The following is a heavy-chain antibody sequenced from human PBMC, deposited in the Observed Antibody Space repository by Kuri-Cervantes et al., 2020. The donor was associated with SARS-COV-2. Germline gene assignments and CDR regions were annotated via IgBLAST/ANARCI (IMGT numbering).Heavy chain of an antibody. Sequence: SVKLSCKASGGTFSSYDISWVRQAPGQGVEWMGGISPMFGAAKYGQKFQGRVTIIADESTSTAYMELSRLRSEDTAVYYCARGSTGLGALDFWGQGTLVTVSS. D-gene: IGHD4-17*01. V-gene: IGHV1-69*13. CDR1: GGTFSSYD. CDR3: ARGSTGLGALDF. CDR2: ISPMFGAA. J-gene: IGHJ4*01.